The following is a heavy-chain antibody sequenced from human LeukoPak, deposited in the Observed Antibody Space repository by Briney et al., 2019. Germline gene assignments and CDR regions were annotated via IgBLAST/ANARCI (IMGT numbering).Heavy chain of an antibody. CDR2: ISSNGGST. CDR1: GFTFSSYA. Sequence: PGGSLRLSCAASGFTFSSYAMHWVRQAPGKGLEYVSAISSNGGSTYYANSAKGRFTISRDNSKNTLYLQMGSLRAEDMAVYYCAREVYDYVWGSEYFDYWGQGTLVTVSS. CDR3: AREVYDYVWGSEYFDY. J-gene: IGHJ4*02. D-gene: IGHD3-16*01. V-gene: IGHV3-64*01.